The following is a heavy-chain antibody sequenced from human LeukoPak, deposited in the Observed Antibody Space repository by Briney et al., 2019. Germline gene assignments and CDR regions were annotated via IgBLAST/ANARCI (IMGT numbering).Heavy chain of an antibody. CDR1: GFTFSSCA. Sequence: LRLSCAASGFTFSSCAMSWIRQHPGKGLEWIGYIYYSGSTYYNPSLKSRVTISVDTSKNQFSLKLSSVTAADTAVYYCARGVVVPAAINYWGQGTLVTVSS. CDR2: IYYSGST. V-gene: IGHV4-31*02. D-gene: IGHD2-2*01. CDR3: ARGVVVPAAINY. J-gene: IGHJ4*02.